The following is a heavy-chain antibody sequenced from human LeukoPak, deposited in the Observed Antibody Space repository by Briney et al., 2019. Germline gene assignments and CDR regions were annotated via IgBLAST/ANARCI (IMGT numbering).Heavy chain of an antibody. Sequence: GGSLRLSCAASGFTFDDYGMSWVRQAPGKGLEWVSGINWNGGSTGYADSVKGRFTISRDNSKNTLYLQMNSLRAEDTAVYYCAKLVTMIVVVNYFDYWGQGTLVTVSS. V-gene: IGHV3-20*04. J-gene: IGHJ4*02. CDR3: AKLVTMIVVVNYFDY. CDR1: GFTFDDYG. CDR2: INWNGGST. D-gene: IGHD3-22*01.